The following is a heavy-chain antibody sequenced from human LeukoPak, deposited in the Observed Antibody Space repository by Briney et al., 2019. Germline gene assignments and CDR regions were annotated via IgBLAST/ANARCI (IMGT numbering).Heavy chain of an antibody. D-gene: IGHD2-8*02. CDR1: GFTFSSYT. CDR3: AKVMPPGRVRFYSYYMDV. Sequence: GGSLRLSCAASGFTFSSYTLNWVRQAPGKGLEWVSSMSSGDTYIYYADSVKGRFSISRDDAKNSLYLQMNRLRAEDTAVYYCAKVMPPGRVRFYSYYMDVWGKGTTVTVS. CDR2: MSSGDTYI. V-gene: IGHV3-21*01. J-gene: IGHJ6*03.